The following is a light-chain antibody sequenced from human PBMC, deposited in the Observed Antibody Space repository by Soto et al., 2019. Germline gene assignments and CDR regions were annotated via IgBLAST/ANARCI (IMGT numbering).Light chain of an antibody. CDR3: MQALQTPWT. CDR1: QTPLNRNGYII. Sequence: DIVMTQSPLSLPVTPGEPASISCRPSQTPLNRNGYIILDCYLKKPGQSPQPLIYLVSNRASGVPDRFSGSGSGTDFTLKISRVEAEDVGVYYGMQALQTPWTFGQGTKVEIK. CDR2: LVS. J-gene: IGKJ1*01. V-gene: IGKV2-28*01.